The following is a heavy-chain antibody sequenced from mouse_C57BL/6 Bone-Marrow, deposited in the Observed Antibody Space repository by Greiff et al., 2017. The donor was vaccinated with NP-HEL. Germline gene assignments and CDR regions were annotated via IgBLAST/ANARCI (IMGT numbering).Heavy chain of an antibody. CDR3: TRNYGSSYPYYYAMDY. CDR2: IYPGNSDT. V-gene: IGHV1-5*01. D-gene: IGHD1-1*01. CDR1: GYTFTSYW. J-gene: IGHJ4*01. Sequence: EVQLQQSGTVLARPGASVKMSCKTSGYTFTSYWMHWVKQRPGQGLEWIGAIYPGNSDTSHNQKFKGKDNMNAVTSARTAYMELTILTNDDSAVYYCTRNYGSSYPYYYAMDYWGQGTSVTVSS.